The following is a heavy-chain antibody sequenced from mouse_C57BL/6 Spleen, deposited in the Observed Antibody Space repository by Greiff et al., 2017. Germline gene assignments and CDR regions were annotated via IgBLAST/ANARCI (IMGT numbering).Heavy chain of an antibody. CDR1: GFTFSSYA. CDR3: EKGEGYDCAMAWFDD. V-gene: IGHV5-4*03. J-gene: IGHJ3*01. D-gene: IGHD2-4*01. Sequence: EVKLMESGGGLVKPGGSLKLSCAASGFTFSSYAMSWVRQTPEKRLEWVANISDGGSYTYYPDNVESRFTISRDNAKNKLYLQMSQLKSEDTAMYDCEKGEGYDCAMAWFDDWGQGTLVTVSA. CDR2: ISDGGSYT.